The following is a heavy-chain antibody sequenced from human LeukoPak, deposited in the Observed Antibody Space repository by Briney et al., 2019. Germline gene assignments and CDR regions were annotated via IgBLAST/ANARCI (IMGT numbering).Heavy chain of an antibody. CDR1: GYTFTSYY. CDR3: ASFFMVRGVIYGDY. J-gene: IGHJ4*02. Sequence: SVKVSCKASGYTFTSYYMHWVRQAPGQGLEWMGRIIPILGIANYAQKFQGRVTITADKSTSTAYMELSSLRSEDTAVYYCASFFMVRGVIYGDYWGQGTLVTVSS. D-gene: IGHD3-10*01. V-gene: IGHV1-69*02. CDR2: IIPILGIA.